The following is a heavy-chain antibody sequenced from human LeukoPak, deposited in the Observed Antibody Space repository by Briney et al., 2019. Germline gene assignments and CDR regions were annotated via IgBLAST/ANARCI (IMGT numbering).Heavy chain of an antibody. CDR2: INHSGST. V-gene: IGHV4-34*01. D-gene: IGHD1-26*01. Sequence: SETLSLTCAVYGGSFSGYYWSWIRQPPGKGLEWIGEINHSGSTNYNPSLKSRVTMSVDTSKNQFSLKLSSVTAADTAVYYCAGVVWELPYYYGMDVWGQGTTVTVSS. J-gene: IGHJ6*02. CDR1: GGSFSGYY. CDR3: AGVVWELPYYYGMDV.